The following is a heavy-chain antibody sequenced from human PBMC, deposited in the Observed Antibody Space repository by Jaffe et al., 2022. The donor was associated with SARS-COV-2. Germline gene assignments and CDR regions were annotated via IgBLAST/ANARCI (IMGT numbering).Heavy chain of an antibody. CDR3: AREESRSTGTTGFDY. Sequence: QVQLQESGPGLVKPSQTLSLTCTVSGGSISSGDYYWSWIRQPPGKGLEWIGYIYYSGSTYYNPSLKSRVTISVDTSKNQFSLKLSSVTAADTAVYYCAREESRSTGTTGFDYWGQGTLVTVSS. CDR2: IYYSGST. V-gene: IGHV4-30-4*01. D-gene: IGHD1-1*01. J-gene: IGHJ4*02. CDR1: GGSISSGDYY.